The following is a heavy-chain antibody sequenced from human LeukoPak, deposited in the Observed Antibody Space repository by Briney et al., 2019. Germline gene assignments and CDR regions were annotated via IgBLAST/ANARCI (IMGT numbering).Heavy chain of an antibody. J-gene: IGHJ4*02. CDR1: GGSFSGYY. CDR3: AILRYDFWSGYYSY. Sequence: PSETLSLTCAVYGGSFSGYYWSWIRQPPGKGLEWIGEINHSGSTNYNPSLKSRVTISVDTSKNQFSLKLRSVTAADTAVYYCAILRYDFWSGYYSYWGQGTLVTVSS. D-gene: IGHD3-3*01. V-gene: IGHV4-34*01. CDR2: INHSGST.